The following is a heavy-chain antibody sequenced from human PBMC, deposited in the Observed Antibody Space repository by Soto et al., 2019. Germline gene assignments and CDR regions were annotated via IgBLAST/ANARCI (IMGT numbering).Heavy chain of an antibody. D-gene: IGHD6-13*01. CDR2: ISGSGGST. J-gene: IGHJ4*02. Sequence: EVQLLESGGGLVQPGGSLRLSCAASGFTFSSYAMSWVRQAPGKGLEWVSAISGSGGSTYYADSVKGRFTISRDNSKNTLYLQMNSLRAEDTAVYYWAKDFGAFVSAAAGTLDYWGQGTLVTVSS. CDR3: AKDFGAFVSAAAGTLDY. V-gene: IGHV3-23*01. CDR1: GFTFSSYA.